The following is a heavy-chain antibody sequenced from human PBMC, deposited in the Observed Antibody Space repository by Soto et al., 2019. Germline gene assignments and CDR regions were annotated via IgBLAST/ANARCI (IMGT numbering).Heavy chain of an antibody. J-gene: IGHJ5*02. CDR3: ATAHYGDYVFDP. CDR1: GYTLTELS. CDR2: FDPEDGET. D-gene: IGHD4-17*01. V-gene: IGHV1-24*01. Sequence: GASVKVSCKVSGYTLTELSMHLVRQAPGKGLEWMGGFDPEDGETIYAQKFQGRVTMTEDTSTDTAYMELSSLRSEDTAVYYCATAHYGDYVFDPWVQGTLVTVSS.